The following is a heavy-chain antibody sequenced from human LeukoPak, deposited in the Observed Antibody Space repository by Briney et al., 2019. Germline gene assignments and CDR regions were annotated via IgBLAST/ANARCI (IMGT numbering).Heavy chain of an antibody. V-gene: IGHV1-8*01. Sequence: ASVKVSCKASGYTFTSYDINWVRQATGQGLEWMGWTNPNSGNTGYAQKFQGRVTMTRNTSISTAYMELSSLRSEDTAVYYCARVLGPRAVRYCSGGSCYYYWGQGTLVTVSS. J-gene: IGHJ4*02. CDR2: TNPNSGNT. CDR1: GYTFTSYD. CDR3: ARVLGPRAVRYCSGGSCYYY. D-gene: IGHD2-15*01.